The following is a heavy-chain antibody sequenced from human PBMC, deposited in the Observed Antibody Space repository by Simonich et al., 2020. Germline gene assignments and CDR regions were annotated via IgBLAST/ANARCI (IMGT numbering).Heavy chain of an antibody. CDR3: ARGASIAAAGTID. D-gene: IGHD6-13*01. V-gene: IGHV1-2*02. CDR2: KNPNSGGT. J-gene: IGHJ4*02. CDR1: GSTVTGYY. Sequence: QVQLVQSGAEVKKPGASVKVSCKASGSTVTGYYMHWVRQAPGQGLGGMGWKNPNSGGTNYAQKFQGRVTMTRDTSISKAYMELSRLRSDDTAVYYCARGASIAAAGTIDWGQGTLVTVSS.